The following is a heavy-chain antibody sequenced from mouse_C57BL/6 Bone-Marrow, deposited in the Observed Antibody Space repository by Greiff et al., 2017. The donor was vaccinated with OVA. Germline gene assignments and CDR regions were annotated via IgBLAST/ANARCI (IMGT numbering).Heavy chain of an antibody. Sequence: EVMLVESGGDLVKPGGSLKLSCAASGFTFSRYGMSWVRQTPAKRLEWVATISSGGSYTYYPDSVKGRFTISRDNAKNTLYLQMSSLKSEDTAMYYCARHRPWFAYWGQGTLVTVSA. CDR1: GFTFSRYG. V-gene: IGHV5-6*02. CDR3: ARHRPWFAY. J-gene: IGHJ3*01. CDR2: ISSGGSYT.